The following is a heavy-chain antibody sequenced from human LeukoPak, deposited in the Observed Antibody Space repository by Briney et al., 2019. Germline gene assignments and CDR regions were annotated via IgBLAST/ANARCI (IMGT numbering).Heavy chain of an antibody. Sequence: ASVKVSCKASGGTFSSYAISWVRQAPGQGLEWMGRIIPILGIANYAQKFQGRVTMARNTSISTAYMDLSSLRSEDTAVYYCAKEELVVVAASNFQHWGQGTLVTVSS. V-gene: IGHV1-69*04. J-gene: IGHJ1*01. D-gene: IGHD2-15*01. CDR3: AKEELVVVAASNFQH. CDR2: IIPILGIA. CDR1: GGTFSSYA.